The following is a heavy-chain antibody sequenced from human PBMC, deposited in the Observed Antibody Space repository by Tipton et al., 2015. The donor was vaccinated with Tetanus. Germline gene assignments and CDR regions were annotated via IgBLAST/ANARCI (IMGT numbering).Heavy chain of an antibody. CDR2: INIVGSDT. V-gene: IGHV3-74*01. J-gene: IGHJ4*02. CDR3: VRGGGISGTTTPFDH. CDR1: GFAFSSYW. Sequence: SLRLSCAASGFAFSSYWMHCVRQAPGKGLVWVSLINIVGSDTSYADFVKGRFTFSRDNAKNTLYLQMNSLRAEDTAVNYCVRGGGISGTTTPFDHWAQGALVTVS. D-gene: IGHD1-7*01.